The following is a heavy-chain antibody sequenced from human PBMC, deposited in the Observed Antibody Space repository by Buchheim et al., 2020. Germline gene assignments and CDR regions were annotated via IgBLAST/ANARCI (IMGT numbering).Heavy chain of an antibody. Sequence: QLQLQESGPGLVKPSETLSLTCTVSGGSISSSSYYWGWIRQPPGKGLEWIGSIYYSGSAYYNPSLKSRGTISVATSTNQFSLKLSSVTAADTAVYYCAGPTMYSSGWPFDYWGQGTL. CDR1: GGSISSSSYY. J-gene: IGHJ4*02. CDR3: AGPTMYSSGWPFDY. D-gene: IGHD6-19*01. CDR2: IYYSGSA. V-gene: IGHV4-39*01.